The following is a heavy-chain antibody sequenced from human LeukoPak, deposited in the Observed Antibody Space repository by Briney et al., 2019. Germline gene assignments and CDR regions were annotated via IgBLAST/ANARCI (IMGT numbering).Heavy chain of an antibody. CDR1: GYTFISYC. CDR3: ARELRGIAPYGLDV. CDR2: INPGDGFS. D-gene: IGHD3-10*01. V-gene: IGHV1-46*01. Sequence: ASVKVSCKASGYTFISYCIHGVRQAPGQGLQWMGRINPGDGFSTYTQQFQGRVTMTTDTSTTTVYMEVSSLKSDDTAVYYCARELRGIAPYGLDVWGQGTTVTVSS. J-gene: IGHJ6*02.